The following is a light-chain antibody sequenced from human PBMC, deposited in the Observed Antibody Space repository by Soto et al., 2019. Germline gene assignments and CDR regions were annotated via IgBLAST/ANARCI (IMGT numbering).Light chain of an antibody. J-gene: IGKJ1*01. V-gene: IGKV4-1*01. CDR2: WAS. Sequence: DIQMTQSPSSLSASVGDRVTITCRASLPISNYLAWYQQKSGQPPKLLIYWASTRGSGVPDRFSGSGSGADFTLSIGNLQAEDVAVYYCQQYYTTPQTFGQGTKVEIK. CDR1: LPISNY. CDR3: QQYYTTPQT.